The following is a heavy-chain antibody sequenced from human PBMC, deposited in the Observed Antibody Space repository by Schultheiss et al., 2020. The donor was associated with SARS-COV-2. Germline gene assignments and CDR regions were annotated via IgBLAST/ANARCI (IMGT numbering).Heavy chain of an antibody. D-gene: IGHD2-2*02. Sequence: GGSLRLSCAASGFSFSSYSMNWVRQAPGKGLEWVSAISGSGGSTYYADSVKGRFTISRDNAKNSLYLQMNSLRAEDTALYYCAKDIGYCSSTSCYTPYYYGMDVWGQGTTVTVSS. V-gene: IGHV3-21*04. J-gene: IGHJ6*02. CDR1: GFSFSSYS. CDR3: AKDIGYCSSTSCYTPYYYGMDV. CDR2: ISGSGGST.